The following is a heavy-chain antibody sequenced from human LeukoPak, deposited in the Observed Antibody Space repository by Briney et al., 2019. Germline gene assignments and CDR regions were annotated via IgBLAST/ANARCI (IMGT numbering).Heavy chain of an antibody. CDR1: GGSISSYY. Sequence: SETLSLTCTVSGGSISSYYWSWIRQPAGKGLEWIGRIYTSGSTNYNPSLKSRVTMSVDTSKNRFSLKLSSVTAADTAVYYCARDGSVVVPAASPFDYWGQGTLVTVSS. D-gene: IGHD2-2*01. V-gene: IGHV4-4*07. CDR2: IYTSGST. CDR3: ARDGSVVVPAASPFDY. J-gene: IGHJ4*02.